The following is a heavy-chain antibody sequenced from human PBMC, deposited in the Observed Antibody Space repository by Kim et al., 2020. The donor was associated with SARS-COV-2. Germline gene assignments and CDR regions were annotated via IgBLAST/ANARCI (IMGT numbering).Heavy chain of an antibody. CDR2: ISGSGGST. CDR3: AKDSGAMNSGGSCDY. D-gene: IGHD2-15*01. J-gene: IGHJ4*02. V-gene: IGHV3-23*01. CDR1: GFTFSSYA. Sequence: GGSLRLSCAASGFTFSSYAMSWVRQAPGKGLEWVSAISGSGGSTYYADSVKGRFTISRDNSKNTLYLQMNSLRAEDTAVYYCAKDSGAMNSGGSCDYWGQGTLVTVSS.